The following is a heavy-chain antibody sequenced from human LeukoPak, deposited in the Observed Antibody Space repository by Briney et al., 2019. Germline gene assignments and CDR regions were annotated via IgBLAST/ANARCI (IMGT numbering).Heavy chain of an antibody. CDR2: ISHSGST. Sequence: SETLTLTCAVNGGSFSAFYWTWIRQPPGKGLEWIGDISHSGSTNYNPSLKSRVTISIDTFKKQFSLKLTSVTAADTAVYYCARDDLSGNYAMDVWGQGTTVAVS. CDR1: GGSFSAFY. D-gene: IGHD6-19*01. V-gene: IGHV4-34*01. J-gene: IGHJ6*02. CDR3: ARDDLSGNYAMDV.